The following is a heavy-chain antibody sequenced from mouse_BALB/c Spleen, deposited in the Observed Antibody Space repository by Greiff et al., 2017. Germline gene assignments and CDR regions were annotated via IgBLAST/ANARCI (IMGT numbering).Heavy chain of an antibody. D-gene: IGHD2-14*01. V-gene: IGHV14-1*02. J-gene: IGHJ2*01. Sequence: VQLKESGAELVRPGALVKLSCKASGFNIKDYYMHWVKQRPEQGLEWIGWIDPENGNTIYDPKFQGKASITADTSSNTAYLQLSSLTSEDTAVYYCARGTPYFDYWGQGTTLTVSS. CDR1: GFNIKDYY. CDR3: ARGTPYFDY. CDR2: IDPENGNT.